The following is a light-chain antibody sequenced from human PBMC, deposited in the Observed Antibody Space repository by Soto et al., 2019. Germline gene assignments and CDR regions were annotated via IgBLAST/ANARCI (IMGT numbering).Light chain of an antibody. CDR1: SSDVGGFNY. V-gene: IGLV2-14*01. CDR2: EVS. CDR3: SSYTSNSPYV. Sequence: QSVLTQPASVSGSPGQSITISCTGTSSDVGGFNYVSWYQQHPGKAPKLIIYEVSNRPSGVSTRFSGPKSGNTASLIISGLQAEDEADYYCSSYTSNSPYVFGSGTKV. J-gene: IGLJ1*01.